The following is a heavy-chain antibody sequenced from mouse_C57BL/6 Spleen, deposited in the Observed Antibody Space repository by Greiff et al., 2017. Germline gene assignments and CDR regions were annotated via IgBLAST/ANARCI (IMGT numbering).Heavy chain of an antibody. CDR1: GYTFTRYW. CDR2: IDPNSGGT. V-gene: IGHV1-72*01. D-gene: IGHD2-1*01. J-gene: IGHJ2*01. Sequence: QVQLQQSGAELVKPGPSVKLSCTASGYTFTRYWMPWVQQRPGRGLEWIGRIDPNSGGTKYNETFKSLATLSVDNPSSTLYLQLSSLTSEDSAVYFFERYDYYRNFGLFDDRGQGTTLTVSS. CDR3: ERYDYYRNFGLFDD.